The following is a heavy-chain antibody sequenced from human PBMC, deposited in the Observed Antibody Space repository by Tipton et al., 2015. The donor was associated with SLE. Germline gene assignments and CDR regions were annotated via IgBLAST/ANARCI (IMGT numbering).Heavy chain of an antibody. V-gene: IGHV3-74*01. CDR3: VRDPAGYTSRWHSVNL. CDR2: INSDGRSR. Sequence: SLRLSCEASGFTFSSYWMHWVRQAPGKGLVWVSRINSDGRSRRYADSVKGRFTISRDNAKNTLYLQMNRLRVEDTAVYYCVRDPAGYTSRWHSVNLWGQGTMVTVSS. CDR1: GFTFSSYW. D-gene: IGHD6-13*01. J-gene: IGHJ3*01.